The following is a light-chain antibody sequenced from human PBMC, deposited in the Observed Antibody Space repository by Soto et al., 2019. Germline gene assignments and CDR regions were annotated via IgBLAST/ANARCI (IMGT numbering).Light chain of an antibody. CDR3: QQHGISRVRT. J-gene: IGKJ1*01. CDR2: AAY. V-gene: IGKV3-20*01. Sequence: EIVLTQFPGTVSLSPGEGATLSCRASQSVTSSYLAWYQQKPGQAPRLLIYAAYSRATGIPDRFSGSGSGTDFTLTISRLEPEDFAMYYCQQHGISRVRTFGQGTKVEVK. CDR1: QSVTSSY.